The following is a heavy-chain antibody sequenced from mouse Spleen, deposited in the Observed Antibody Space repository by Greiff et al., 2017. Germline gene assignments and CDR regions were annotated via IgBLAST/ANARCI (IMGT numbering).Heavy chain of an antibody. D-gene: IGHD3-1*01. Sequence: QVQLKQPGAELVKPGASVKLSCKASGYTFTSYWMQWVKQRPGQGLEWIGEIDPSDSYTNYNQKFKGKATLTVDTSSSTAYMQLSSLTSEDSAVYYCARGRARYYFDYWGQGTTLTVSS. J-gene: IGHJ2*01. CDR1: GYTFTSYW. CDR3: ARGRARYYFDY. V-gene: IGHV1-50*01. CDR2: IDPSDSYT.